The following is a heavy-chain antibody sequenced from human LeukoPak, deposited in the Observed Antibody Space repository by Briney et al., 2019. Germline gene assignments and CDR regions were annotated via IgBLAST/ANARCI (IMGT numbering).Heavy chain of an antibody. CDR1: GYSISSGYY. CDR2: IYHSGST. Sequence: SEPLSLTCAVSGYSISSGYYWDWLRQPPGKGLEWIGSIYHSGSTYYNPSLKSRVTISVDTSKNQFSLKLSSVTAADTAVYYCARQAPYDFWSGYHYYFDYWGQGTLVTVSS. V-gene: IGHV4-38-2*01. J-gene: IGHJ4*02. CDR3: ARQAPYDFWSGYHYYFDY. D-gene: IGHD3-3*01.